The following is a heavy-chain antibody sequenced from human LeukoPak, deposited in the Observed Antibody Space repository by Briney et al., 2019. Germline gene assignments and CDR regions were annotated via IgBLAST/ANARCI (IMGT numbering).Heavy chain of an antibody. Sequence: GESLKISCKGSGYSFTSYWIGWVRQMPGKGMEWMGIIYPGDSDTRYSPSFQGQVTISADKSISTAYLQWSSLKASDTAMYCCAGRSDYYGSGSYYYFDYWGQGTLVTVSS. D-gene: IGHD3-10*01. CDR2: IYPGDSDT. V-gene: IGHV5-51*01. J-gene: IGHJ4*02. CDR3: AGRSDYYGSGSYYYFDY. CDR1: GYSFTSYW.